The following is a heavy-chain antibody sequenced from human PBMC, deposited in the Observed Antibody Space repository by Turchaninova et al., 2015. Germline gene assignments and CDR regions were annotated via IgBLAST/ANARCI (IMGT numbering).Heavy chain of an antibody. CDR1: GFVFSTYR. Sequence: EVYMVESGGGLVQPGGSLRLSCTASGFVFSTYRMHWVRPTPGKDLEVLAAIEPDGSKKYYWYSMRGRFTVARDNAQSTLFLQITSLRGEDTAIYYCTNYDYWGQGTLVAVS. J-gene: IGHJ4*02. CDR3: TNYDY. V-gene: IGHV3-7*01. CDR2: IEPDGSKK.